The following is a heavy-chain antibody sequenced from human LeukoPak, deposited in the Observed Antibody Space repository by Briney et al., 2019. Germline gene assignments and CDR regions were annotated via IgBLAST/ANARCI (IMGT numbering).Heavy chain of an antibody. CDR1: GYTLTELS. J-gene: IGHJ6*04. CDR3: ATGPSGYYGSGSYSNVYYYYGMDV. D-gene: IGHD3-10*01. Sequence: SVTVSRKVSGYTLTELSMHWVRLAPGKGMEGLGGFDPDDGETIYAQKFKGRVTMTEDTSTDTAYMELSSLRSEDTAVYYCATGPSGYYGSGSYSNVYYYYGMDVWGKGTTVTVSS. CDR2: FDPDDGET. V-gene: IGHV1-24*01.